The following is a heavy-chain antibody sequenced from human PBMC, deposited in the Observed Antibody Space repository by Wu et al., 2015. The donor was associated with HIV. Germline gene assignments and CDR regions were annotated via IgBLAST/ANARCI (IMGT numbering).Heavy chain of an antibody. Sequence: QVQLVQSRAGVKKPGASVKVSCTTFGYTFINNFLHWVRQAPGHGPEWMGFINPKTGKPKYAEKFQDRITLSRDASVRTTYMEVTGLTIDDTATYYCVRDSTRRVTDFGVINDYYHYYYMDVWGNGTTVVVS. CDR1: GYTFINNF. CDR2: INPKTGKP. V-gene: IGHV1-2*02. CDR3: VRDSTRRVTDFGVINDYYHYYYMDV. J-gene: IGHJ6*03. D-gene: IGHD3-3*01.